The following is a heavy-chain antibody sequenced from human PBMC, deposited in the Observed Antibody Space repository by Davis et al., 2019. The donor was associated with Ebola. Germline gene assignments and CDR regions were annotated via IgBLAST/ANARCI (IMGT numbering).Heavy chain of an antibody. J-gene: IGHJ6*02. D-gene: IGHD6-13*01. CDR1: GFTFSSYG. CDR3: TTDRGSSWYYYYYGMDV. CDR2: IWYDGSNK. Sequence: GGSLRLSCAASGFTFSSYGMHWVRQAPGKGLEWVAVIWYDGSNKYYADSVKGRFTISRDNSKNTLYLQMNSLRAEDTAVYYCTTDRGSSWYYYYYGMDVWGQGTTVTVSS. V-gene: IGHV3-33*08.